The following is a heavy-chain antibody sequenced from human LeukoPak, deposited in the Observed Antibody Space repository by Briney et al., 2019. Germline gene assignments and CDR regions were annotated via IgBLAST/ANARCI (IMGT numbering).Heavy chain of an antibody. J-gene: IGHJ5*02. Sequence: PSETLSFTCTVSGGSISSYYWSWIRQPPGKGLEWIGYIYYSGSTNYNPSLKSRVTISVDTSKNQFSLKLSSVTAADTAVYYCARSQIYDFWSGYYTAWFDPWGQGTLVTVSS. D-gene: IGHD3-3*01. V-gene: IGHV4-59*01. CDR1: GGSISSYY. CDR3: ARSQIYDFWSGYYTAWFDP. CDR2: IYYSGST.